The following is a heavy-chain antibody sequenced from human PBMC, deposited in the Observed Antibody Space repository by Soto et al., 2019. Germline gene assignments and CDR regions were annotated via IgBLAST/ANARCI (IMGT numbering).Heavy chain of an antibody. D-gene: IGHD4-17*01. Sequence: EVQLVESGGGLVQPGRSLRLSCAASGFTYDDYAMHWVRQTPGKGLEWVSGISWNSGSIHYADSVKGRFTISRDNAKNSLYLQMNSLRAEDTALYYCAKDRGTVTYDAFDMWGLGTMVTVSS. V-gene: IGHV3-9*01. J-gene: IGHJ3*02. CDR2: ISWNSGSI. CDR3: AKDRGTVTYDAFDM. CDR1: GFTYDDYA.